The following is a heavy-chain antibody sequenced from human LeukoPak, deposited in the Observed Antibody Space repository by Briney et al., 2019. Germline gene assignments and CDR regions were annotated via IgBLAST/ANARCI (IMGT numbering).Heavy chain of an antibody. CDR1: GGSISSSSYY. Sequence: PSETLSLTCTVSGGSISSSSYYWGWIRQPPGKGLEWIGSIYYSGSTYYNPSLKSRVTISVDTSKNQFSLKLSSATAADTAVYYCARRGYYDSSGYNWFDPWGQGTLATVSS. D-gene: IGHD3-22*01. V-gene: IGHV4-39*01. J-gene: IGHJ5*02. CDR2: IYYSGST. CDR3: ARRGYYDSSGYNWFDP.